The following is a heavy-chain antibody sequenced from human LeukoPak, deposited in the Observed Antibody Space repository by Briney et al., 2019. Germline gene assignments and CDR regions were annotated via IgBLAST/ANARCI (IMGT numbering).Heavy chain of an antibody. Sequence: PETLSLTCTVSGGSISSSSYYWGWIRQPPGKGLEWIGTIYYSGDTSYNPSLKSRVTISVDTSKNQFSLKLSSVTAADTAVYYCARQISVLDPWGQGTLVTVSS. J-gene: IGHJ5*02. D-gene: IGHD6-19*01. V-gene: IGHV4-39*01. CDR2: IYYSGDT. CDR1: GGSISSSSYY. CDR3: ARQISVLDP.